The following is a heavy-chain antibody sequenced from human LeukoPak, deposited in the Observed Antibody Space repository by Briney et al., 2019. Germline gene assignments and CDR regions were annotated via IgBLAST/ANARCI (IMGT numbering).Heavy chain of an antibody. J-gene: IGHJ4*02. CDR1: GFTFSSYA. Sequence: PGGSLRLSCAASGFTFSSYAMHWVRQAPGKGLEWVAVISYDGSNKYYADSVKGRFTISRDNSKNTLYLQMNSLRAEDTAVYYCARDGITIFGVVISADYWGQGTLVTVSS. CDR2: ISYDGSNK. CDR3: ARDGITIFGVVISADY. V-gene: IGHV3-30*04. D-gene: IGHD3-3*01.